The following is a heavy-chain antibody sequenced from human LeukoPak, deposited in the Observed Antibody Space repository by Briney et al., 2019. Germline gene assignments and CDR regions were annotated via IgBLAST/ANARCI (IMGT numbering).Heavy chain of an antibody. CDR2: IYYSGST. Sequence: SETLSLTCTVSGGSISSSSYYWGWIRQPPGKGLEWIGSIYYSGSTYYNPSLKSRVTISVDTSKNQFSLKLSSVTAADTAVYYCVSVDSSGYFADWYFDLWGCGTLVTVSS. CDR1: GGSISSSSYY. V-gene: IGHV4-39*01. J-gene: IGHJ2*01. CDR3: VSVDSSGYFADWYFDL. D-gene: IGHD3-22*01.